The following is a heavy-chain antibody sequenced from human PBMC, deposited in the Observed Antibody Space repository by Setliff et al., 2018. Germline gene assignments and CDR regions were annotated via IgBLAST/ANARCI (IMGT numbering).Heavy chain of an antibody. CDR1: GYTFNSHY. D-gene: IGHD3-22*01. CDR2: INPNGGSA. V-gene: IGHV1-46*02. J-gene: IGHJ4*02. Sequence: ASVKVSCKASGYTFNSHYMHWVRQAPGQGLEWVAMINPNGGSATYAQKFQGRVTMTRDTSTSTVYMELSSLRSEDTAVYHCARDEGYYDRSGYYRPLGYWGQGTLVTVSS. CDR3: ARDEGYYDRSGYYRPLGY.